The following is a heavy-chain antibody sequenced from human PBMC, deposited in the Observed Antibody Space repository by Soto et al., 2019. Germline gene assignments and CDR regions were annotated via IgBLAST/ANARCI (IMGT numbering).Heavy chain of an antibody. Sequence: SETLSLTCTVSGGSISSYYWSWIRQPPEKGLEWIGYIYYTGTTKYNPSLKSRVTISLDRSKNQFSLKLTSVTAADTAVYYCVRFSRTTGATTGSFHSWGQAPLVTVSS. D-gene: IGHD1-1*01. CDR1: GGSISSYY. CDR3: VRFSRTTGATTGSFHS. J-gene: IGHJ5*01. CDR2: IYYTGTT. V-gene: IGHV4-59*01.